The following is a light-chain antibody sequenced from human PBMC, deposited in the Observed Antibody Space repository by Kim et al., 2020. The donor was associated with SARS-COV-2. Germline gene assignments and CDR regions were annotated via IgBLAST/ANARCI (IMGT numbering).Light chain of an antibody. Sequence: APGKPARITCGGNNIGSKSGHWYQQKPGQAPVLVIYYDSDRPSGIPERFSGSNSGNTATLTISRVEAGDEADYYCQVWDSSSDHPVFGGGTQLTVL. CDR1: NIGSKS. CDR3: QVWDSSSDHPV. CDR2: YDS. V-gene: IGLV3-21*04. J-gene: IGLJ3*02.